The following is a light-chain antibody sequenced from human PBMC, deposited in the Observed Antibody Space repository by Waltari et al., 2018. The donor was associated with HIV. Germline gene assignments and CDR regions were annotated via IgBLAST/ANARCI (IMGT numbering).Light chain of an antibody. CDR1: KSVGSN. Sequence: EIVMTQSPATLSVSPGERATLPCRASKSVGSNLAWYQQKPGQAPRLLISGASTRATGIPARFSGSGSGTEFTLTISSLQSEDFAVYYCQQYNNWPPAFGQGTRLEI. CDR3: QQYNNWPPA. CDR2: GAS. V-gene: IGKV3-15*01. J-gene: IGKJ5*01.